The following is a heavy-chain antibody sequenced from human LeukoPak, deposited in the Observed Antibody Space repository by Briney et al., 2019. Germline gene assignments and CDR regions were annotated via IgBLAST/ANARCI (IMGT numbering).Heavy chain of an antibody. J-gene: IGHJ1*01. V-gene: IGHV3-64D*06. Sequence: GRSLRHSCAASGFFFNSYAMHWVRQAPGKGLEYVSAISSNGGSTYYADSVKGRFTISRDNSKNTLYLQMSSLRAEDTAVYYCVKVVDSSGWTLYFQHWGQGTLVTVSS. D-gene: IGHD6-19*01. CDR3: VKVVDSSGWTLYFQH. CDR2: ISSNGGST. CDR1: GFFFNSYA.